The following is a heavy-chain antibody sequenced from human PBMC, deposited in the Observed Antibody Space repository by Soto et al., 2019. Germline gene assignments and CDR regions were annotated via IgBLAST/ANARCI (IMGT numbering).Heavy chain of an antibody. D-gene: IGHD2-2*01. CDR3: ARAGCSTSCSKYYYYGMDV. CDR1: GFTFSSYA. Sequence: VQLVESGGGVVQPGRSLRLSCAASGFTFSSYAMHWVRQAPGKGLEWVAVISYDGSNKYYADSVKGRFTISRDNSKNTLYLQMNSLRAEDTAVYYCARAGCSTSCSKYYYYGMDVWGQGTTVTVSS. V-gene: IGHV3-30-3*01. CDR2: ISYDGSNK. J-gene: IGHJ6*02.